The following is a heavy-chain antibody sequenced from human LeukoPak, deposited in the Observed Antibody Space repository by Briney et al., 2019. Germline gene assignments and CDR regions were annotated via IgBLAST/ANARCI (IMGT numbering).Heavy chain of an antibody. D-gene: IGHD4-11*01. CDR3: ARAFSNYDYYYYMDV. J-gene: IGHJ6*03. Sequence: SVKVSCKASGYTFTSYYMHWVRQAPGQGLEWMGIINPSGGSTSYAQKFQGRVTMTRDMSTSTVYMELSSLRSEDTAVYYCARAFSNYDYYYYMDVWGKGTTVTVSS. V-gene: IGHV1-46*01. CDR2: INPSGGST. CDR1: GYTFTSYY.